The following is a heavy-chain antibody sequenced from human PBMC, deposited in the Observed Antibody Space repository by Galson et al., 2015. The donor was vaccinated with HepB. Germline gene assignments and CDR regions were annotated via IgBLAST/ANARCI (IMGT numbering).Heavy chain of an antibody. V-gene: IGHV4-34*01. CDR2: ITHSGGT. CDR1: GESFSGYY. J-gene: IGHJ6*03. Sequence: LTCAVYGESFSGYYWNWIRQPPGQGLEWIAEITHSGGTNYNPSLKSRVAVSIDTPKNQFSLVLNYVTAADTATYYCARGLGYSNFSHYTDVWGKGTTVTVSS. CDR3: ARGLGYSNFSHYTDV. D-gene: IGHD4-11*01.